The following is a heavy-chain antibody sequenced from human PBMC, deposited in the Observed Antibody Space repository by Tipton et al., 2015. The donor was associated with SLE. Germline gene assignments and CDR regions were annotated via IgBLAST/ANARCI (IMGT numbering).Heavy chain of an antibody. Sequence: SLRLSCSASGLSLSGYALHWVRQAPGKGLEWVALISYDGGDKYYPDSVRGRFTISRDDSKNTLYLQMDSLRADDTAIYYCARDFFGGISGWFDPWGQGTQVTVSS. CDR2: ISYDGGDK. D-gene: IGHD4-23*01. J-gene: IGHJ5*02. CDR3: ARDFFGGISGWFDP. CDR1: GLSLSGYA. V-gene: IGHV3-30*04.